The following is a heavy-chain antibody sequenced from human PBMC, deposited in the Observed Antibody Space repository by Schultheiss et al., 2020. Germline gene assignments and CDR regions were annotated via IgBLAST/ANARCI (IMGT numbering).Heavy chain of an antibody. Sequence: SETLSLTCTVSGGSISGYYWSWIRQPPGKGLEWIGYIHHSGGANYNPSLKSRVTISIDTSKNQFSLKLSSVTAADTAVYYCATVQTPNSSAWYGYFDLWGSGTLVTVSS. CDR1: GGSISGYY. CDR3: ATVQTPNSSAWYGYFDL. D-gene: IGHD3-22*01. V-gene: IGHV4-59*01. J-gene: IGHJ2*01. CDR2: IHHSGGA.